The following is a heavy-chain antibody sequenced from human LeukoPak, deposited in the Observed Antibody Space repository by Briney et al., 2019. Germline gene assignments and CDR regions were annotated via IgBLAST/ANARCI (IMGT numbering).Heavy chain of an antibody. CDR1: GGTFSSYA. CDR2: INPSGGST. Sequence: ASVKVSCKASGGTFSSYAISWVRQAPGQGLEWMGIINPSGGSTSYAQRFQGRVTMTRDTSTSTVYMELSSLRSEDTAVYYCARDGPVTGYYFDYWGQGTLVTVST. D-gene: IGHD1-14*01. J-gene: IGHJ4*02. V-gene: IGHV1-46*01. CDR3: ARDGPVTGYYFDY.